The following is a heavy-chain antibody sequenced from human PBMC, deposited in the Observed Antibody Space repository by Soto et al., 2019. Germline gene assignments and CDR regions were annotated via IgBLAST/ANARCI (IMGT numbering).Heavy chain of an antibody. J-gene: IGHJ6*01. V-gene: IGHV4-59*08. CDR2: IYYTGTT. CDR3: ARHPTIARFDNGPDV. CDR1: GGSVSGYY. Sequence: SETLSLTCTVSGGSVSGYYWSWIRQPPGKGLEWIGYIYYTGTTIYSPSLDRRVTLSVDTAKDQVSLTLTSVTPADTAVYYCARHPTIARFDNGPDVLGKGTMVTVSS. D-gene: IGHD1-1*01.